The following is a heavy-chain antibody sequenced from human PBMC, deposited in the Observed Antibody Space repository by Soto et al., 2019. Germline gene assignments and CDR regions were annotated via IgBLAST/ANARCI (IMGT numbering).Heavy chain of an antibody. CDR2: IHYSGST. D-gene: IGHD6-25*01. CDR3: ARPHGGSSGWDNWFDP. J-gene: IGHJ5*02. CDR1: GGSISSYY. V-gene: IGHV4-59*01. Sequence: QVQLQESGPGLVKPSETLSLTCTVSGGSISSYYWSWIRQPPGKGLEWIGYIHYSGSTNYNPSLKSRVTISVDTPKNQFSLKLSSVTAADTAVYYCARPHGGSSGWDNWFDPWGQGTLVTVSS.